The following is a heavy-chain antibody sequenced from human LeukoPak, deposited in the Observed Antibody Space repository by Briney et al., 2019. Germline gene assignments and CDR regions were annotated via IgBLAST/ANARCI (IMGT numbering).Heavy chain of an antibody. J-gene: IGHJ4*02. D-gene: IGHD3-22*01. CDR1: GGSIRSYY. V-gene: IGHV4-59*08. Sequence: PSETLSLTCTVSGGSIRSYYWRWMRQPPGKGLEWIGYIYYSGSTNYNPSLKSRVTISVDTSKNQFSLKLSSVTAADTAVYYCARLDDSSGLVVDYWGQGTLVTVSS. CDR3: ARLDDSSGLVVDY. CDR2: IYYSGST.